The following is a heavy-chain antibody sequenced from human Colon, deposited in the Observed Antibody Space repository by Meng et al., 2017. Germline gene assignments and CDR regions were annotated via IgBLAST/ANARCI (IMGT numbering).Heavy chain of an antibody. CDR2: IKSKTDGGTT. V-gene: IGHV3-15*01. CDR1: GLTFSNAW. Sequence: EVQLVESGGGLVGPGGYLGLPCAASGLTFSNAWMSWGRQAPGKGLEWVGRIKSKTDGGTTDYAAPVKGRFTISRDDSKNTLYLQMNSLKTEDTAIYYCTTAPAGRYWGQGTLVTVSS. D-gene: IGHD3-10*01. J-gene: IGHJ4*02. CDR3: TTAPAGRY.